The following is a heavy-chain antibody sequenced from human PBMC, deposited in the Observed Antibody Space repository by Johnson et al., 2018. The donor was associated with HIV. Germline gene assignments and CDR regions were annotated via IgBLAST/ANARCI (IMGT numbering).Heavy chain of an antibody. CDR1: GFTFSSYA. CDR2: IRYDGSNK. CDR3: ARDHEAVPGAFDI. Sequence: QVQLVESGGGVVQTGRSLRLSCAASGFTFSSYAMHWVRQAPGKGLEGVAFIRYDGSNKHYADSVKGRLTISRDNSKNTLYLQMNSLRAEDTAVYYCARDHEAVPGAFDIWGQGTMVTVSS. D-gene: IGHD1-1*01. V-gene: IGHV3-30*02. J-gene: IGHJ3*02.